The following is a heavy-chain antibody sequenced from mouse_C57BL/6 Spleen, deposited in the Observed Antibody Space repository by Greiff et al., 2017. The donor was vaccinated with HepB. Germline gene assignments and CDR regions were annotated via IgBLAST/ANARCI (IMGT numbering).Heavy chain of an antibody. CDR3: ARDSSGYYAMDY. Sequence: VKLQQPGTELVKPGASVKLSCKASGYTFTSYWMHWVKQRPGQGLEWIGNINPSNGGTNYNEKFKSKATLTVDKSSSTAYMQLSSLTSEDSAVYYCARDSSGYYAMDYWGQGTSVTVSS. D-gene: IGHD3-2*02. CDR1: GYTFTSYW. CDR2: INPSNGGT. J-gene: IGHJ4*01. V-gene: IGHV1-53*01.